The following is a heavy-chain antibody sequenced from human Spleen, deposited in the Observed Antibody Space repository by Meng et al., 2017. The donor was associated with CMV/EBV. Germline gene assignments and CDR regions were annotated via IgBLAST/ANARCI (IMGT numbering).Heavy chain of an antibody. V-gene: IGHV4-34*01. CDR3: ARGTYYYDSSGYYYFDY. J-gene: IGHJ4*02. D-gene: IGHD3-22*01. Sequence: RHQWGAGLLEPSETRSPTCAVYGGSFSGYYWSWIRQPPGKGLEWIGEINHSGSTNYNLSLKSRVTISVDTSKNQFSLKLSSVTAADTAVYYCARGTYYYDSSGYYYFDYWGQGTLVTVSS. CDR2: INHSGST. CDR1: GGSFSGYY.